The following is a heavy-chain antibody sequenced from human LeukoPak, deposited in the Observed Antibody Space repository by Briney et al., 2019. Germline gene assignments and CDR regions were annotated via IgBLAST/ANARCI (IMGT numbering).Heavy chain of an antibody. Sequence: PSETLSLTCTVSGGSISSYYWSWIRQPAGKGLEWIGRIYTSGSTNYNPSLKSRVTISVDTSKNQFSLKLSSVTAADTAVYYCARSYYDFWSGPWGVWGKGTTVTVSS. J-gene: IGHJ6*04. CDR1: GGSISSYY. D-gene: IGHD3-3*01. CDR2: IYTSGST. V-gene: IGHV4-4*07. CDR3: ARSYYDFWSGPWGV.